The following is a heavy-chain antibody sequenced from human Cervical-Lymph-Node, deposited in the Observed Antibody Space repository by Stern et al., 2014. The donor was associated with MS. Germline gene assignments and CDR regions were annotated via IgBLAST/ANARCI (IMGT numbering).Heavy chain of an antibody. CDR1: GYNFISYW. J-gene: IGHJ4*02. D-gene: IGHD5-12*01. V-gene: IGHV5-51*01. CDR2: IHPGDSEV. Sequence: EVQLVESGAEVKKPGESLKISCKGYGYNFISYWIAWVRQTPGKGLEWMGIIHPGDSEVIYSPSFQGQVTMSADKSISTAYLQWNSLKASDSALYYCAMYSGFDYWGDYWGQGTLVTVSS. CDR3: AMYSGFDYWGDY.